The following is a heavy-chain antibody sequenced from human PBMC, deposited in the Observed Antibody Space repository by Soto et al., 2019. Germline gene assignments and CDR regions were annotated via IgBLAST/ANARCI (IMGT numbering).Heavy chain of an antibody. V-gene: IGHV1-18*04. CDR2: ISIYNDNT. CDR1: GFTFTSYG. D-gene: IGHD3-10*01. J-gene: IGHJ6*02. CDR3: ARETYYFGSGTYDDGMDA. Sequence: ASVKVSCKASGFTFTSYGISWVRQAPGQGLEWMAWISIYNDNTKYAQKFQGRITMTTDTSTSTAYMELRSLRSDDTAVYYCARETYYFGSGTYDDGMDAWGQGTTVTVSS.